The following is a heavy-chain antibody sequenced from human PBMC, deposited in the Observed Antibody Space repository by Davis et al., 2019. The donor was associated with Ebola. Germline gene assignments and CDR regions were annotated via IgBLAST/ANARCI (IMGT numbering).Heavy chain of an antibody. V-gene: IGHV3-74*01. CDR3: ARLLEYQLLFSGYDNDY. CDR1: GFTFSSYW. CDR2: INSDGSST. J-gene: IGHJ4*02. Sequence: PGGSLRLSCAASGFTFSSYWMHWVRQAPGKGLVWVSRINSDGSSTSYADSVKGRFTISRDNAKNTLYLQMNSLRAEDTAVYYCARLLEYQLLFSGYDNDYWGQGTLVTVSS. D-gene: IGHD2-2*01.